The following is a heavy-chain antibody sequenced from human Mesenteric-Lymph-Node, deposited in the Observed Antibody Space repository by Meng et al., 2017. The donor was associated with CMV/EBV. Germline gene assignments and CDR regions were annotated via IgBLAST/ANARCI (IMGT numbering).Heavy chain of an antibody. V-gene: IGHV4-31*02. CDR3: ARDSVAGSGLDY. CDR1: GGSISRGGYS. J-gene: IGHJ4*02. Sequence: VSGGSISRGGYSWSWIRQHPGKGLEWIGYINDRGTTDSNPSLKSRVTISVDTSKNQFSLKLSSVTAADTAVYYCARDSVAGSGLDYWGQGTLVTVSS. CDR2: INDRGTT. D-gene: IGHD6-19*01.